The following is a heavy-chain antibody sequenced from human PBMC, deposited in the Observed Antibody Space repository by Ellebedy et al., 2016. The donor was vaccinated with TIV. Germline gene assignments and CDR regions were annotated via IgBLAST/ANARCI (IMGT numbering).Heavy chain of an antibody. D-gene: IGHD2-8*01. CDR1: GFTFSGYW. CDR2: IKEDGSEA. Sequence: GESLKISCAASGFTFSGYWMSWVRQAPGKGLEWVANIKEDGSEAYYVESVKGRFTIYRDNGKNALYLQLNSLRAEDTAVYYCARKPKNPTYLYGNFDHWGQGTLVTVSS. CDR3: ARKPKNPTYLYGNFDH. J-gene: IGHJ4*02. V-gene: IGHV3-7*01.